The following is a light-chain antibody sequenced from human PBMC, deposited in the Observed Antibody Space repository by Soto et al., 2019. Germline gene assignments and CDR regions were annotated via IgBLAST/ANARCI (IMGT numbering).Light chain of an antibody. Sequence: EIVMTQSPATLSVSPGERATLSCRASQNISSNLAWYQQKPGQAPRVLIDGASTRATGIPARFSGSGSGTEFTLTISSLQSEDFAVYYCQQYNNWLWTFAQGTKGEIK. CDR1: QNISSN. J-gene: IGKJ1*01. CDR3: QQYNNWLWT. V-gene: IGKV3-15*01. CDR2: GAS.